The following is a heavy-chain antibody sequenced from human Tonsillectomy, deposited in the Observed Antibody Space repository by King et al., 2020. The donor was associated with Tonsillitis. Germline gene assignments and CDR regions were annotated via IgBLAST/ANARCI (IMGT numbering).Heavy chain of an antibody. V-gene: IGHV3-21*01. Sequence: VQLVESGGGLVKPGGSLRLSCAASGFTFSSYSMNWVRQAPGKGLEWVSSISSSSSYIYYADSVKGRFNISRDNAKNSLYLQMNSLRAEDTAVYYCARDGVLSQAPFDYWGQGTLVTVSS. CDR1: GFTFSSYS. CDR3: ARDGVLSQAPFDY. D-gene: IGHD1-1*01. CDR2: ISSSSSYI. J-gene: IGHJ4*02.